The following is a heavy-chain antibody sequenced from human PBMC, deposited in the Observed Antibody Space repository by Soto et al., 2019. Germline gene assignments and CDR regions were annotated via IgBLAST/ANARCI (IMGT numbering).Heavy chain of an antibody. CDR3: AHKGPEDWPLDY. V-gene: IGHV2-5*02. J-gene: IGHJ4*02. D-gene: IGHD3-9*01. CDR1: GFSLSTSGVG. Sequence: QITLKESGPTLVRPTQTLTLTCAFSGFSLSTSGVGVGWLRQPPGKALEWLAVIYWDDSKHYSPSLRSRLTITKDTAKTQVVLTMTNMDLMDTGTYYCAHKGPEDWPLDYWGQGTLVTVSS. CDR2: IYWDDSK.